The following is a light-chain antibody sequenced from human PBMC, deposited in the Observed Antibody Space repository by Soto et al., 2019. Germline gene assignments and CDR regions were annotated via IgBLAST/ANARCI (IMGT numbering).Light chain of an antibody. CDR3: SSYTASGTPVL. Sequence: QSALTQPASVSGSPGQSISISCTGTSSDVAAHNYVAWYQRHPGKAPKLIIYNVNDRPSWISDRFSGSKSGNTASLTISGLQAEDEADYLCSSYTASGTPVLFGGGTKLTVL. CDR2: NVN. CDR1: SSDVAAHNY. J-gene: IGLJ2*01. V-gene: IGLV2-14*03.